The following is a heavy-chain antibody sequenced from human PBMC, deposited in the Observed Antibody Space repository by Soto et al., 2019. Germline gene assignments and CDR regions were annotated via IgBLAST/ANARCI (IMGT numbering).Heavy chain of an antibody. J-gene: IGHJ4*02. CDR2: IIPILGIA. D-gene: IGHD2-15*01. V-gene: IGHV1-69*02. CDR3: ARYAPGSGGLFY. Sequence: QVQLVQSGAEVKKPGSSVKVSCKASGGTFSSYTISWVRQAPGQGLEWMGRIIPILGIANYAQKFQGRVTITADKSTSTAYMELSSLRSEDTAVYYCARYAPGSGGLFYWGQGTLVTVSS. CDR1: GGTFSSYT.